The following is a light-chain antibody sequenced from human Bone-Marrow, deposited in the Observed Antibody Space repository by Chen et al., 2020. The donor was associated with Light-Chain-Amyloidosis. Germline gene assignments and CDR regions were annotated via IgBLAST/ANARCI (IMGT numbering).Light chain of an antibody. CDR1: SRDVGGYAS. CDR2: DVS. J-gene: IGLJ3*02. CDR3: CSYAGIYWV. V-gene: IGLV2-11*01. Sequence: QSALTQPRSVSGSPGQSVTISCTGTSRDVGGYASVSWYQQYPGKAPKLMIYDVSKRPSGVPDRFSASKSGNTASLTISGLQAEDEADYYCCSYAGIYWVFGGGTKLTV.